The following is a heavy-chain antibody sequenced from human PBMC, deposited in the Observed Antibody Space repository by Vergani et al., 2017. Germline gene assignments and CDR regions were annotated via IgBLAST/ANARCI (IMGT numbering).Heavy chain of an antibody. Sequence: VQLVQSGAEVKKPGESLKISCKGSGYSFTSYWIGWVRQMPGKGLEWMGIIYPGDSDTRYSPSFQGQVTISADKSISTAYLQWSSLKASDTAMYYCASQSYYDSSGYYYKAFDIWGQGTMVTVSS. J-gene: IGHJ3*02. D-gene: IGHD3-22*01. V-gene: IGHV5-51*03. CDR2: IYPGDSDT. CDR1: GYSFTSYW. CDR3: ASQSYYDSSGYYYKAFDI.